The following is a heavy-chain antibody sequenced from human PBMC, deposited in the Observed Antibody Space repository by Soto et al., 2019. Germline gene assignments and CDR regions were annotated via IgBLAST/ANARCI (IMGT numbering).Heavy chain of an antibody. CDR1: GYTFAYYG. J-gene: IGHJ4*02. CDR2: VSANNRVT. CDR3: ARDRQYEPLPY. D-gene: IGHD2-8*01. V-gene: IGHV1-18*01. Sequence: QVQLVQSGTEVKKPGASVKVSCKASGYTFAYYGITWVRQAPGQPLEWMGWVSANNRVTNYAQKFQDRVTMTADTSTSTAYMELKSLSSDDTAMYFCARDRQYEPLPYWGQGTLVSV.